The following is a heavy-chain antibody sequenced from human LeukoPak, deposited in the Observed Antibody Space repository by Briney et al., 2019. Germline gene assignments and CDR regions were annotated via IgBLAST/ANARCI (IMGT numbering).Heavy chain of an antibody. CDR2: ISWNSGST. V-gene: IGHV3-9*01. CDR1: GFTFDDYA. D-gene: IGHD6-13*01. J-gene: IGHJ3*02. CDR3: AKDSAFRSSRLGGI. Sequence: HPGRSLRLSCVASGFTFDDYAMHWVRQAPGKGLEWVSGISWNSGSTGYADSVKGRFTISRDNAKNSLYLQMNSLRAEDTALYYCAKDSAFRSSRLGGIWGQGTMVTVSS.